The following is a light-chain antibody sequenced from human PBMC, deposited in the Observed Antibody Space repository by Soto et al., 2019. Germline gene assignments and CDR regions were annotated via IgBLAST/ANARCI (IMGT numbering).Light chain of an antibody. Sequence: EIVLTQSPGTLSLSPGERATLSCRASLSVSVYLDWYQQKPGQAPRLLIYGASSRATGIPDRFSGSGSGTDFTLTISRLEPEDFAVYYCQQYGSSPQTFGQGTKVDIK. J-gene: IGKJ1*01. CDR3: QQYGSSPQT. CDR2: GAS. V-gene: IGKV3-20*01. CDR1: LSVSVY.